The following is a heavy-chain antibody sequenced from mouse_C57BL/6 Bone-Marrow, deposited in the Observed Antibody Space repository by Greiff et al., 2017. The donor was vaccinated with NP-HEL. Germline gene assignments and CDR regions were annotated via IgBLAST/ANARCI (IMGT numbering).Heavy chain of an antibody. CDR1: GYTFTSYG. J-gene: IGHJ1*03. Sequence: QVQLKQSGAELARPGASVKLSCKASGYTFTSYGISWVKQRTGQGLEWIGEIYPRSGNTYYNEKFKGKATLTADKSSSTAYMELRSLTSEDSAVYFCARGAFTTVVARYFDVWGTGTTVTVSS. D-gene: IGHD1-1*01. CDR2: IYPRSGNT. V-gene: IGHV1-81*01. CDR3: ARGAFTTVVARYFDV.